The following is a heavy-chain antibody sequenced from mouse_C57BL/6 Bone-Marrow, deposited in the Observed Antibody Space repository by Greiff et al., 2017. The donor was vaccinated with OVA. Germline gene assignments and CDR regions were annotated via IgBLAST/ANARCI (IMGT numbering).Heavy chain of an antibody. CDR2: INPNNGGT. V-gene: IGHV1-22*01. CDR3: ARNYYGSSLYWYFDV. Sequence: VQLQQSGPELVKPGASVKMSCKASGYTFTDSNMHWVKQSHGKSLEWIGYINPNNGGTSYNQKFKGKATLTVNKSSSTAYMELRSLTSEDSAVYYCARNYYGSSLYWYFDVWGTGTTVTVSS. J-gene: IGHJ1*03. CDR1: GYTFTDSN. D-gene: IGHD1-1*01.